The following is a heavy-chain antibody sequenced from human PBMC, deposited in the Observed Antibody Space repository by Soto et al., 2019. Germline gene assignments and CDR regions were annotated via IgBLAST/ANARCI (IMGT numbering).Heavy chain of an antibody. V-gene: IGHV3-21*06. CDR2: ISTGGAYM. CDR1: GFTFRNYN. D-gene: IGHD2-15*01. Sequence: EVQLVESGGGLVKAGGSLRLFCTASGFTFRNYNMNWVRQAPGKGLEWVSSISTGGAYMFYADSVKGRFTISRDNAQNSLFLQINSPRAEDTALYYWAIDIVSPGCDSFDSWVQGTLVTVSS. CDR3: AIDIVSPGCDSFDS. J-gene: IGHJ4*02.